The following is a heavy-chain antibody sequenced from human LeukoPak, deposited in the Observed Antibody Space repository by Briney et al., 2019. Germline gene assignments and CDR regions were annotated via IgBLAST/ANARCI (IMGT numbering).Heavy chain of an antibody. CDR1: GYTFTGYY. D-gene: IGHD2-2*01. CDR3: ARVFYAKDIVVVPAYYYYYLDV. J-gene: IGHJ6*03. Sequence: ASVKVSCKASGYTFTGYYMHWVRQAPGQGLEWMGWINPNSGGRNYAQKFQGRVTMTRDTSISTAYMEVSRLRSDDTAVYYCARVFYAKDIVVVPAYYYYYLDVWGKGTTVTVSS. V-gene: IGHV1-2*02. CDR2: INPNSGGR.